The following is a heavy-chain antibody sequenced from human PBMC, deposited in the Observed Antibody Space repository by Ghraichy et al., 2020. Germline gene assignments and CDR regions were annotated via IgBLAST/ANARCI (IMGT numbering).Heavy chain of an antibody. J-gene: IGHJ4*02. D-gene: IGHD3-22*01. Sequence: GESLNISCAASGFTVSSNYMNWVRQAPGKGLEWVSVIYSGGSTYYAESVEVRFTISRDNSKNTLYLQMNSLRAEDTAVYYCARGDYYETSGYYPFDYWGQGTLVTVSS. V-gene: IGHV3-53*01. CDR3: ARGDYYETSGYYPFDY. CDR1: GFTVSSNY. CDR2: IYSGGST.